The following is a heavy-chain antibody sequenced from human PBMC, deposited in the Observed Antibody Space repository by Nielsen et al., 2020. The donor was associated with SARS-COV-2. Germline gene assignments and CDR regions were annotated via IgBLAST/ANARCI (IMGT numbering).Heavy chain of an antibody. CDR2: ISWNSGSI. CDR3: ARDRPTVTIILYNWFDP. CDR1: GFTFDDYA. V-gene: IGHV3-9*01. D-gene: IGHD4-11*01. J-gene: IGHJ5*02. Sequence: SLRLSCAASGFTFDDYAMHWVRQAPGKGLEWVSGISWNSGSIGYADSVKGRFTISRDNAKNSLYLQMNSLRAEDTAVYYCARDRPTVTIILYNWFDPWGQGTLVTVSS.